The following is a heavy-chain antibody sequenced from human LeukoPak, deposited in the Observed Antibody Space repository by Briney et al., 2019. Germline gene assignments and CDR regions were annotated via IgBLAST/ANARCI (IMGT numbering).Heavy chain of an antibody. CDR1: GGSISSDY. V-gene: IGHV4-59*08. Sequence: KTSETLSLTCTVSGGSISSDYWSWIRQPPGKGLERIGYISYSGSTNSNPSLKSRVTISIDTAKNQFSLKLTSVTATDTAVYYCARLTARSWFDPWGQGTLVTVSS. J-gene: IGHJ5*02. D-gene: IGHD1-14*01. CDR2: ISYSGST. CDR3: ARLTARSWFDP.